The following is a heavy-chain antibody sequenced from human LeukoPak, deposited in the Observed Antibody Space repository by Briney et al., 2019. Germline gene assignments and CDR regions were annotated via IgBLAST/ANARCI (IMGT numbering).Heavy chain of an antibody. J-gene: IGHJ6*03. Sequence: GGSLRLSCVASGFSFRNYGMHWVRQATGKGLEWVSFIWSDGNNKKYGDSVKGRFTISRDNSNNMLYLQMDSLRPEDTGVYYCAKDHGASVPGFYMDVWGKGTTVIVSS. D-gene: IGHD4/OR15-4a*01. V-gene: IGHV3-30*02. CDR2: IWSDGNNK. CDR3: AKDHGASVPGFYMDV. CDR1: GFSFRNYG.